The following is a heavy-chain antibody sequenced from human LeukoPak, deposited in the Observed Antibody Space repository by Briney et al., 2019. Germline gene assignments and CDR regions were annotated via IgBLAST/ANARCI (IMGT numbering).Heavy chain of an antibody. CDR1: GYTFTSYG. Sequence: ASVKVSCKASGYTFTSYGISWVRQAPGQGLEWMGWINPNSGGTNYAQKFQGRVTMTRDTSISTAYMELSRLRSDDTAVYYCARSNAETQYYYYYYYMDVWGKGTTVTVSS. J-gene: IGHJ6*03. D-gene: IGHD5-24*01. CDR3: ARSNAETQYYYYYYYMDV. V-gene: IGHV1-2*02. CDR2: INPNSGGT.